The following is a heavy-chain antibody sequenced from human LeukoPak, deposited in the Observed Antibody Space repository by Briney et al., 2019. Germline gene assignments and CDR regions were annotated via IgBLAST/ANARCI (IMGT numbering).Heavy chain of an antibody. V-gene: IGHV3-23*01. CDR3: ARDSAIVATIDDAFDI. CDR1: GFTFSSYA. J-gene: IGHJ3*02. Sequence: GGSLRLSCAASGFTFSSYAMSWVRQAPGKGLEWVSAISGSGGSTYYADSVKGRFTISRDNSKNTLYLQMNSLRAEDTAVYYCARDSAIVATIDDAFDIWGQGTMVTVSS. D-gene: IGHD5-12*01. CDR2: ISGSGGST.